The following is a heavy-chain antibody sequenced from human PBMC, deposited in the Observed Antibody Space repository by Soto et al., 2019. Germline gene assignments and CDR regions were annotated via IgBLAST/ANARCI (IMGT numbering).Heavy chain of an antibody. V-gene: IGHV6-1*01. D-gene: IGHD6-13*01. J-gene: IGHJ6*02. CDR1: GDSVSGNSAA. Sequence: PSQTLSLTCAISGDSVSGNSAAWNWIRQSPSRGLEWLGRTSYRSKWYNDYAVSVKSRITINPDTSKNQFSLQLNSVTPEDTAVYYCARDQGIAAAGTRSVDYYYYGMDVWGQGTTVTVSS. CDR3: ARDQGIAAAGTRSVDYYYYGMDV. CDR2: TSYRSKWYN.